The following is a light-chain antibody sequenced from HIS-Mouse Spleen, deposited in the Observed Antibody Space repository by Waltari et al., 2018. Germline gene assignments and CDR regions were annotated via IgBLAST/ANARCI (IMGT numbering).Light chain of an antibody. CDR1: SSDVGSYNL. Sequence: QSALTQPASVSGSPGQSITISCTGTSSDVGSYNLVSWYQQHPGKAPNLMIYEGSKRPSGFSNRFSGSKSGNTASLTISGLQAEDEADYYCCSYAGSSTFEVFGGGTKLTVL. J-gene: IGLJ2*01. CDR2: EGS. CDR3: CSYAGSSTFEV. V-gene: IGLV2-23*03.